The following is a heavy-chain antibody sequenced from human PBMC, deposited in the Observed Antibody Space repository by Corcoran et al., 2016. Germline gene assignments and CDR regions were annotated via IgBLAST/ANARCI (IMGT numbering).Heavy chain of an antibody. CDR1: GFTFSSYG. D-gene: IGHD5-12*01. CDR3: ARGETVEMATITRY. V-gene: IGHV3-30*03. Sequence: QVQLVESGGGVVQPGRSLRLSCAASGFTFSSYGMHWVRQAPGKGLEWVAVISYDGSNKYYADSVKGRFTISRDNSKNTLYLQMNSLRAEGNAVYYCARGETVEMATITRYWGQGTLVTVSS. CDR2: ISYDGSNK. J-gene: IGHJ4*02.